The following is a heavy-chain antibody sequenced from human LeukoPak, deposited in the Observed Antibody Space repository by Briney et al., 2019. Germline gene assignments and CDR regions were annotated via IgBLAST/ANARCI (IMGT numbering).Heavy chain of an antibody. D-gene: IGHD3-9*01. J-gene: IGHJ4*02. Sequence: GGSLRLSCAASRFTFRSYAMSWVRQVPGKGLEWVSSIDYDSSHIYYAASVRGRFTISRDNARNSVYLQMNSLRVEDTAVYYCARDPLRYLRVGHYDYWGQGTLVAVSS. CDR3: ARDPLRYLRVGHYDY. V-gene: IGHV3-21*01. CDR2: IDYDSSHI. CDR1: RFTFRSYA.